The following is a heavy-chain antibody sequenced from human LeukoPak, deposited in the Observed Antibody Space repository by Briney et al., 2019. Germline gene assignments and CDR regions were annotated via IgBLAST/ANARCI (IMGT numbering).Heavy chain of an antibody. CDR3: ARDRVTIFGVVIIERVIDY. Sequence: ASVKVSCKASGYTFTSYYMHWVRQAPGQGLEWMGIINPSGGSTSYAQKFQGRVTMTRDTSTSTVYMELSSLRSEDTAVYYCARDRVTIFGVVIIERVIDYWGQGTLVTVSS. CDR2: INPSGGST. J-gene: IGHJ4*02. D-gene: IGHD3-3*01. CDR1: GYTFTSYY. V-gene: IGHV1-46*01.